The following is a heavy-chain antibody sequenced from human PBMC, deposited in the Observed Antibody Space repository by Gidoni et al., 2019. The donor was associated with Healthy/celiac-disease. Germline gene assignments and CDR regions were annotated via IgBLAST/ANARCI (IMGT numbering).Heavy chain of an antibody. CDR2: IYTSGST. D-gene: IGHD3-10*01. V-gene: IGHV4-61*02. CDR3: ARDPYYYGSGSYYFDY. CDR1: GGSISSGSYY. Sequence: QVQLQESGPGLVKPSQTLSLTCTVSGGSISSGSYYWSWSRQPAGKGLEWIGRIYTSGSTNYNPSLKSRVTISVDTSKNQFSLKLSSVTAADTAVYYCARDPYYYGSGSYYFDYWGQGTLVTVSS. J-gene: IGHJ4*02.